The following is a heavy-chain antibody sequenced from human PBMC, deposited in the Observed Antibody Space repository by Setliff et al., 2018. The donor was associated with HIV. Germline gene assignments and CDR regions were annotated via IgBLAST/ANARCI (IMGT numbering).Heavy chain of an antibody. CDR1: GFTFSTYW. J-gene: IGHJ4*02. D-gene: IGHD3-22*01. CDR2: IYHSGST. V-gene: IGHV4-38-2*01. Sequence: SCAASGFTFSTYWMIWVRQPPGKGLEWIGNIYHSGSTYYNPSLKSRVTISVDTSKNQFSLKLSSVTAADTAVYYCARWPPHRSSDYDQEYYFNNWGQGTLVTVSS. CDR3: ARWPPHRSSDYDQEYYFNN.